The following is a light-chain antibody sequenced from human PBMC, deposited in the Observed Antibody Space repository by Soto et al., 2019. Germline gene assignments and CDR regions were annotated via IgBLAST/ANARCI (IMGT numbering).Light chain of an antibody. CDR3: QQYNNWPRT. V-gene: IGKV3-15*01. Sequence: EIVMPQSPATLSVSPGERATFSCRASQSVSSNLAWYQQKPGQAPRLLIYGASIRATGIPARFSGSGSGTEFTLTISSLQSEDFAVYYCQQYNNWPRTFGQGTKVDI. CDR1: QSVSSN. J-gene: IGKJ1*01. CDR2: GAS.